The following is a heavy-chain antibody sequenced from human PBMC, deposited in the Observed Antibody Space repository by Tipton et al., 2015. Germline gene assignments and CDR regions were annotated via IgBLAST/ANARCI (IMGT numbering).Heavy chain of an antibody. V-gene: IGHV3-9*01. CDR3: AREYGEWCFEL. D-gene: IGHD4-17*01. Sequence: SLRLSCAASGFIFDDYAMHWVRQAPGKGLEWVSSITWNSGTTDYADSVKGRFTISRDTSENTVYLQMDTLRAEDTAVYYCAREYGEWCFELWGRGTLVTVSS. CDR1: GFIFDDYA. CDR2: ITWNSGTT. J-gene: IGHJ2*01.